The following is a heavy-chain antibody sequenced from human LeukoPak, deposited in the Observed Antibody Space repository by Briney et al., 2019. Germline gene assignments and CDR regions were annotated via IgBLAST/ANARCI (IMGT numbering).Heavy chain of an antibody. Sequence: PSETLSLTCTVSGGSISSYYWSWIRQPPGKGLEWIGYIYYSGSTDYNPSLKSRVTISVDTSKNQFSLKLRSMTAADTAVYYCARGLGWKVATMGLFFMDVWGEGTTVTVSS. CDR1: GGSISSYY. CDR2: IYYSGST. D-gene: IGHD5-24*01. V-gene: IGHV4-59*12. J-gene: IGHJ6*03. CDR3: ARGLGWKVATMGLFFMDV.